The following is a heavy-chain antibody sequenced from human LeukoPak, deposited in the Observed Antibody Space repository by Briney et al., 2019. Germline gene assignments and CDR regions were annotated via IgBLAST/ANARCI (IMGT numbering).Heavy chain of an antibody. CDR3: ARAHPTYYYDSSGYYFDY. CDR1: GYTFTGYY. Sequence: ASVKVSCKASGYTFTGYYMHWVRQAPGQGLEWMGWINPNSGGTNYAQKFQGRVTMTRDTSISTAYMELSRLRSDDTDVYYCARAHPTYYYDSSGYYFDYWGQGTLVTVSS. J-gene: IGHJ4*02. CDR2: INPNSGGT. V-gene: IGHV1-2*02. D-gene: IGHD3-22*01.